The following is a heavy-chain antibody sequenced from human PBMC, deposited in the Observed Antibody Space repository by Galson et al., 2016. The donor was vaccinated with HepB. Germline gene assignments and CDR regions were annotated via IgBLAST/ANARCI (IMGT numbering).Heavy chain of an antibody. Sequence: QSGAEVKRPGESLKISCKGSGYRFDSYSIGWVRQMPGKGLEWMGIIYPGDSDTRYSPSFQGQVTISADKSISTAYLEWRSLRASDTAMYFCARHTSNYYGPEYWGQGTLVTISS. J-gene: IGHJ4*02. CDR1: GYRFDSYS. D-gene: IGHD4-11*01. CDR2: IYPGDSDT. V-gene: IGHV5-51*01. CDR3: ARHTSNYYGPEY.